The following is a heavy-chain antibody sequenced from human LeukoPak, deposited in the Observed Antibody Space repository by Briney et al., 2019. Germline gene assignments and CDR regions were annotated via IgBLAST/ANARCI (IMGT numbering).Heavy chain of an antibody. J-gene: IGHJ5*02. D-gene: IGHD3-3*01. V-gene: IGHV4-38-2*02. CDR3: ARDLGLTISDNWFDP. CDR1: DYSISSGYF. CDR2: IFHTGSS. Sequence: SETLSLTCTVSDYSISSGYFWTWFRRPPGKGLEWIGSIFHTGSSYYNPSLKSPVAISVDTSKNQFSLELSSVTAADTAVYYCARDLGLTISDNWFDPWGQGTLVTVSS.